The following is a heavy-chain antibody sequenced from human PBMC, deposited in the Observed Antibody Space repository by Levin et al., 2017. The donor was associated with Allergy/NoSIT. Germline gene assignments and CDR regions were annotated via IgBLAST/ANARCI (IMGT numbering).Heavy chain of an antibody. V-gene: IGHV3-66*02. CDR2: IYSGGST. D-gene: IGHD3-10*01. CDR1: GFTVSSNY. Sequence: GGSLRLSCAASGFTVSSNYMSWVRQAPGKGLEWVSVIYSGGSTYYADSVKGRFTISRDNSKNTLYLQMNSLRAEDTAVYYCARSPGYYYGSGSYWGQGTLVTVSS. CDR3: ARSPGYYYGSGSY. J-gene: IGHJ4*02.